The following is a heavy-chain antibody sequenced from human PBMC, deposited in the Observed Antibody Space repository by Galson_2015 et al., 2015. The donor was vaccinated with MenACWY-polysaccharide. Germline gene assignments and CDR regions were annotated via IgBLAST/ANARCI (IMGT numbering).Heavy chain of an antibody. D-gene: IGHD6-19*01. V-gene: IGHV3-11*01. CDR3: ARDLCIAVAGRYGMDV. CDR2: TSSSGSTI. CDR1: GFTFSDYY. Sequence: SLRLSCAASGFTFSDYYMSWLRQAPGKGLEWVSYTSSSGSTIYYADSVKGRFTISRDNAKNSLYLQMNSLRAEDTAVYYCARDLCIAVAGRYGMDVWGQGTTVTVSS. J-gene: IGHJ6*02.